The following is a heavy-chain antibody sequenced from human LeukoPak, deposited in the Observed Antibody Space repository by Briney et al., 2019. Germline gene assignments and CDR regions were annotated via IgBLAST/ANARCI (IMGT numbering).Heavy chain of an antibody. CDR3: GRDRSGGYSVDY. CDR2: INHSGST. D-gene: IGHD1-26*01. V-gene: IGHV4-34*01. CDR1: GGSFSGYY. J-gene: IGHJ4*02. Sequence: PSETLSLTCAVYGGSFSGYYWSWIRQPPGKGLEWIGEINHSGSTNYNPSLKSRVTLSVDTSKNQFSLKMSSVTAADTAVYYCGRDRSGGYSVDYWGQGTLVTVS.